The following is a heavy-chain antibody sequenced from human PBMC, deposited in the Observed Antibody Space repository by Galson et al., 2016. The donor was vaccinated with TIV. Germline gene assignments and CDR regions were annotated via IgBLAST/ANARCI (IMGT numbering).Heavy chain of an antibody. J-gene: IGHJ4*02. CDR3: TRSPYSNYPPGGDYYFDF. CDR1: GGIFRNFA. CDR2: ILPIFGTT. D-gene: IGHD4-11*01. V-gene: IGHV1-69*13. Sequence: SVKVSCKASGGIFRNFAITWVRQAPGQGLEWMGVILPIFGTTNYARKFQGRVTITADEPAMTAYMELSSLRSDDTAVYFCTRSPYSNYPPGGDYYFDFCGQGTLVTVSS.